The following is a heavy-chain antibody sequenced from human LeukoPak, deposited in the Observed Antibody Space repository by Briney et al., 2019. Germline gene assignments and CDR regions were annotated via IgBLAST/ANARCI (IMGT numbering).Heavy chain of an antibody. J-gene: IGHJ6*03. Sequence: PGGTLTLSCAGSGFSFSTYGMSWVRQAPGKGLEWVSGLSGSGGSTFYADSVKGRFTISRDNARNSLYLQMDSLRAEDTAVYYCARDPGRWLQSYYMDVWGKGTTVTVSS. D-gene: IGHD5-24*01. V-gene: IGHV3-23*01. CDR1: GFSFSTYG. CDR2: LSGSGGST. CDR3: ARDPGRWLQSYYMDV.